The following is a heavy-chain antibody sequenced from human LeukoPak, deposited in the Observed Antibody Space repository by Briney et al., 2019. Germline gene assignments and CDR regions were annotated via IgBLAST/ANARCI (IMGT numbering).Heavy chain of an antibody. D-gene: IGHD6-6*01. CDR2: MNPNRGNT. V-gene: IGHV1-8*01. J-gene: IGHJ6*02. CDR1: GYTFTSYD. CDR3: ARGGGSSYGYYYGLDV. Sequence: ASVKVSCKASGYTFTSYDIKWVRLATGQGLEWMGWMNPNRGNTGYVQKFQGRVTMTRNTSISTAYMELSSLKSEDTGVYYCARGGGSSYGYYYGLDVWGQGTTVPVSS.